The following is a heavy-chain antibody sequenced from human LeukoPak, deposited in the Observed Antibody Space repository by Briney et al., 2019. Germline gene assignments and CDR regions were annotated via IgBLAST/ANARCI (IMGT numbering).Heavy chain of an antibody. CDR1: GFTFSSYG. V-gene: IGHV3-30*18. CDR2: ISYDGSNK. Sequence: GRSLRLSCAASGFTFSSYGMHWVRQAPGKGLEWVAVISYDGSNKYYADSVKGRFTISRENSKNTLYLQMNSLRAEDTAVYYCAKDLGRLDTAMVTDYWGQGTLVTVSS. J-gene: IGHJ4*02. CDR3: AKDLGRLDTAMVTDY. D-gene: IGHD5-18*01.